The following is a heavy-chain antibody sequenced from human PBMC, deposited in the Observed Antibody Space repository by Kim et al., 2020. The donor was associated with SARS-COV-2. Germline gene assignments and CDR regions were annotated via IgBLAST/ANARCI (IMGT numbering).Heavy chain of an antibody. Sequence: GGSLRLSCEASGYRFRDFAISWVRQAPGKGLEWVSGISNDGVATYYAESVRGRFTISRDNSKDTMFLQMNSLRGDDTAIYYCAKMQGMELWEYFLDFWGLGTLVTVSS. CDR1: GYRFRDFA. CDR2: ISNDGVAT. V-gene: IGHV3-23*01. CDR3: AKMQGMELWEYFLDF. J-gene: IGHJ4*02. D-gene: IGHD1-26*01.